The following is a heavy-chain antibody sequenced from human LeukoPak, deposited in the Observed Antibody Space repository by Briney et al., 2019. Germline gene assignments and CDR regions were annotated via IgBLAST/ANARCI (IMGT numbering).Heavy chain of an antibody. CDR3: ARSGYSSGWPRGGAFDI. CDR2: INPNSGGT. Sequence: ASAKVSCKASGGTFSSYAISWVRQAPGQGLEWMGRINPNSGGTNYAQKFQGRVTMTRDTSISTAYMELSSLRSDDTAVYYCARSGYSSGWPRGGAFDIWGQETMVTVSS. CDR1: GGTFSSYA. J-gene: IGHJ3*02. D-gene: IGHD6-19*01. V-gene: IGHV1-2*06.